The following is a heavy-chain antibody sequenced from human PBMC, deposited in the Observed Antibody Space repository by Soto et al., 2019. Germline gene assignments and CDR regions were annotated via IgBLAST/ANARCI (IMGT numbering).Heavy chain of an antibody. CDR1: GFTFSSYA. J-gene: IGHJ4*02. CDR2: ISYDGSNK. V-gene: IGHV3-30-3*01. Sequence: PGGSLRLSCAASGFTFSSYAMHWVRQAPGKGLEWVAVISYDGSNKYYADSVKGRFTISRDNSKNTLYLQMNSLRAEDTAVYYCARASGVGATPIDYWGQGTLVTVSS. D-gene: IGHD1-26*01. CDR3: ARASGVGATPIDY.